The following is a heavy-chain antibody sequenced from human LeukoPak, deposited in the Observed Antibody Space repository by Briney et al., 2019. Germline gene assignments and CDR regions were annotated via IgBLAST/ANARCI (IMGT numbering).Heavy chain of an antibody. CDR2: ICGSGGST. CDR1: GLTFSSYA. V-gene: IGHV3-23*01. CDR3: AKQGVKVEMDTMLY. J-gene: IGHJ4*02. Sequence: GGSLRLSCAASGLTFSSYAMSWVRQAPGKGLELVSAICGSGGSTYYADFVKGRFTISRDNSKNTLYLQMNSLRAQDTVVCYCAKQGVKVEMDTMLYWGQRTLVTVCS. D-gene: IGHD5-24*01.